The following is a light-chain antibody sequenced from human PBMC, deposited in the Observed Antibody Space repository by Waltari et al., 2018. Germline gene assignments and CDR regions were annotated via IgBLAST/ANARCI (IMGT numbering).Light chain of an antibody. CDR2: DVS. Sequence: HSALTQPASVSGSPGQSITISCTGTSSDVGGYNYVSWYQQHPGKAPKLIIFDVSNRPSGVSSRFSGSKSGNTASLTISGLQAQDEADYYCSSYISSDTLELFGGGTSLTVL. J-gene: IGLJ2*01. CDR3: SSYISSDTLEL. V-gene: IGLV2-14*03. CDR1: SSDVGGYNY.